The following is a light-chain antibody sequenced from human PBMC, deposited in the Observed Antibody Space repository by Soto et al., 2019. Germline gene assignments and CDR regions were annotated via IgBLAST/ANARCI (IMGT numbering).Light chain of an antibody. V-gene: IGKV3-20*01. J-gene: IGKJ1*01. CDR1: QSVSNNY. CDR3: QQYGSSGT. CDR2: GAS. Sequence: EIVLTQSPVTLSLSPGERATLSCRASQSVSNNYLAWYQQKPGQAPRLLIYGASNRATGTPDRFSGSGSGTDFTLTISRLEPEDFAVYYCQQYGSSGTFGQGTKVDIK.